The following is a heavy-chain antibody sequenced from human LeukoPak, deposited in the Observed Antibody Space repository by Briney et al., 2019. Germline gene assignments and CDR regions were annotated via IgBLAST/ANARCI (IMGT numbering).Heavy chain of an antibody. J-gene: IGHJ5*02. CDR1: GGSFSGYY. D-gene: IGHD3-3*01. CDR2: INHSGST. Sequence: SETLSLTCAVYGGSFSGYYWSWIRQPPGKGLEWIGEINHSGSTNYNPSLKSRVTISVDTSKNQFSLKLSSVTAADTAVYYCARNPEDYDFWSGYYSNWFDPWGQGTLVTVSS. V-gene: IGHV4-34*01. CDR3: ARNPEDYDFWSGYYSNWFDP.